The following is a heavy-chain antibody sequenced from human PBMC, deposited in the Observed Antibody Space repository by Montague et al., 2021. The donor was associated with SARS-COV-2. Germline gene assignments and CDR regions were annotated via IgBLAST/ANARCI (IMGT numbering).Heavy chain of an antibody. J-gene: IGHJ6*03. D-gene: IGHD2-2*02. CDR1: GGSFSTYS. Sequence: SDTLSLTCAVHGGSFSTYSWNWIRQPPGKGLEWIGEIHHGGSTNYSPSLKSRVTISADTSKNQFSLKLTSVAAADTAVYYCARLGDGVVPSPILGVGPYYSYYYIDDWGKGTTVTVSS. CDR3: ARLGDGVVPSPILGVGPYYSYYYIDD. CDR2: IHHGGST. V-gene: IGHV4-34*01.